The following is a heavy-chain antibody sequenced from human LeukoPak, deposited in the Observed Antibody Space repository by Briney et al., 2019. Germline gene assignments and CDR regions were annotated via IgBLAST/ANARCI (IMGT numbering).Heavy chain of an antibody. CDR1: GGSFSGYY. V-gene: IGHV4-34*01. J-gene: IGHJ6*03. D-gene: IGHD4/OR15-4a*01. CDR3: ARANGGPYYYYYYMDV. Sequence: SETLSLTCAVYGGSFSGYYWSWIRQPPGKGLEWIGEINHSGSTNYNPSLKSRVTISVDTSKNQFSLKLSSVTAADTAVYYCARANGGPYYYYYYMDVWGKGPRSPSP. CDR2: INHSGST.